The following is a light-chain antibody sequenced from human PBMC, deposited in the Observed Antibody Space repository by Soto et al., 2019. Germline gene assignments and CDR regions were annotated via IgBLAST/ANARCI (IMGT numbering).Light chain of an antibody. CDR2: GNS. Sequence: QSVLTQPPSVSGAPGQRVTISCTGSSSNIGAGYDVHWYQPLPGTAPKLLINGNSNRPSGVPDRFSGSKSGTSASLAITGLQAEYEADDYCQSYDSSLSGSVFGGGTKLTVL. CDR3: QSYDSSLSGSV. V-gene: IGLV1-40*01. CDR1: SSNIGAGYD. J-gene: IGLJ3*02.